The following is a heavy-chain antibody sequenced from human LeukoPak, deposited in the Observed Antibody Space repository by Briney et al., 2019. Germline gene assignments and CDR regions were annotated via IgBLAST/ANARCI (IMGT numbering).Heavy chain of an antibody. V-gene: IGHV3-30-3*01. CDR1: GLTFSSYA. CDR2: ISYDGSNK. J-gene: IGHJ4*02. Sequence: GGSLRLSCAASGLTFSSYAMHWVRKAPGKGLEWVAVISYDGSNKYYADSVKGRFTISRDNSKNTLYLQMNSLRAEDTAVYYCARDEVGFDYWGQGTLVTVSS. CDR3: ARDEVGFDY.